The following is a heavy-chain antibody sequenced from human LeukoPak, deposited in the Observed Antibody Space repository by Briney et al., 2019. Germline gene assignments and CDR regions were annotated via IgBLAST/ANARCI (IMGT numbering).Heavy chain of an antibody. CDR1: GDTFTGYY. Sequence: GASVKVSCKESGDTFTGYYMHWVRQAPGQGLEWMGWINPNSGSTNYAQKFQGRVTMTRDTSISTAYMELSRLRSDDTAVYYCARPPRRIAAAGTESRYFDYWGQGTLVTVSS. CDR3: ARPPRRIAAAGTESRYFDY. CDR2: INPNSGST. J-gene: IGHJ4*02. V-gene: IGHV1-2*02. D-gene: IGHD6-13*01.